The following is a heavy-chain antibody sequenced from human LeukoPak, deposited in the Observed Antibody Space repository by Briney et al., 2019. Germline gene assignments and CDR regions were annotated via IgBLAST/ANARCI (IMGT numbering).Heavy chain of an antibody. CDR3: ARGSLWFGELISFFDY. D-gene: IGHD3-10*01. Sequence: PGGSLRLSCAASGFTFSSYSMNWVRQAPGKGLEWVSSISSSSSYIYYADSVKGRFTISRDNAKNSLYLQMNSLRAEDTAVYYCARGSLWFGELISFFDYWGQGTLVTVSS. CDR1: GFTFSSYS. V-gene: IGHV3-21*01. CDR2: ISSSSSYI. J-gene: IGHJ4*02.